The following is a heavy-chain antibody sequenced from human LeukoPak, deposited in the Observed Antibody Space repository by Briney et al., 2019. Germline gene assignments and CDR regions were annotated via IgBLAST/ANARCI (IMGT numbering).Heavy chain of an antibody. Sequence: SGGSLRLSCAASGFTFSSYWMSWVRQAPGKGPEWVANIKQDGSDNYYADAVKGRFTVSRDNDKKSLYLQMNSLRAEDTAVYYCTSLRTGVPPAGEAYDIWGQGTLATVSS. D-gene: IGHD1-14*01. CDR3: TSLRTGVPPAGEAYDI. V-gene: IGHV3-7*01. CDR1: GFTFSSYW. J-gene: IGHJ3*02. CDR2: IKQDGSDN.